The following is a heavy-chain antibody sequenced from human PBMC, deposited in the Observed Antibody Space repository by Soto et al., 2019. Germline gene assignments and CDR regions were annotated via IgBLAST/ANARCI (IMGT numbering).Heavy chain of an antibody. CDR3: ASRDPGTSVDY. CDR1: GGSFTSNNW. D-gene: IGHD1-7*01. Sequence: SETLSLTCAVSGGSFTSNNWWTWVRQPPGQGLEWIGEIYRTGSTNYNPSLKSQVTISLDKSENQFSLKVTSLTAADTAAYYCASRDPGTSVDYWGQGTLVTVSS. J-gene: IGHJ4*02. CDR2: IYRTGST. V-gene: IGHV4-4*02.